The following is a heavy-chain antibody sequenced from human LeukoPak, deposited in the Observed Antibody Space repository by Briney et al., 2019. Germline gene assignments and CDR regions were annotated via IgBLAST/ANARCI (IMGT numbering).Heavy chain of an antibody. Sequence: TGGSLRLSCAASGFTVSSNYMNWVRQAPGKGLEWVSLIYSDGSTYYADSVKGRFIISRDNSANTLYLQMNSLRAEDTAVYYCARFQPIYTNSHAWFDPWGQGTLVTVSS. D-gene: IGHD2-8*01. CDR1: GFTVSSNY. CDR3: ARFQPIYTNSHAWFDP. J-gene: IGHJ5*02. V-gene: IGHV3-53*01. CDR2: IYSDGST.